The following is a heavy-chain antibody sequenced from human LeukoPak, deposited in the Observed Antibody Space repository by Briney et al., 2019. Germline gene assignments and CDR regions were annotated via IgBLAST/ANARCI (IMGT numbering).Heavy chain of an antibody. CDR1: GGSISSSSYY. D-gene: IGHD3-9*01. J-gene: IGHJ4*02. V-gene: IGHV4-39*07. CDR3: ARFGLTGLLD. CDR2: INHSGST. Sequence: TPSETLSLTCTVSGGSISSSSYYWGWIRQPPGKGLEWIGEINHSGSTNYNPSLKSRVTISVDTSKNQFSLKLSSVTAADTAVYYCARFGLTGLLDWGQGTLVTVSS.